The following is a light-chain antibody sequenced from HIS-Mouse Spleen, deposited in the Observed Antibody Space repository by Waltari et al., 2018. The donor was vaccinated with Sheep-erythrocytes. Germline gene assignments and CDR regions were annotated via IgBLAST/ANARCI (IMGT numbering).Light chain of an antibody. J-gene: IGLJ2*01. Sequence: QSALTQPRSVSGSPGQSVTITCTGTSSDAGGFNFVSWYQQHPGKAPNLMIYDVSKRPSGVPDRFSGSKSGNTASLTISGLQAEDEADYYCCSYAGSYTFVVFGGGTKLTVL. V-gene: IGLV2-11*01. CDR2: DVS. CDR3: CSYAGSYTFVV. CDR1: SSDAGGFNF.